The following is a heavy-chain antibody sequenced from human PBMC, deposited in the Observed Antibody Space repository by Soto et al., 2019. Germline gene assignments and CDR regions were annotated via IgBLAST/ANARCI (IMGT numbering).Heavy chain of an antibody. D-gene: IGHD6-19*01. J-gene: IGHJ4*02. Sequence: EVQLLESGGGLVQPGGSLRLSCAASGFTFSSYVMSWVRQAPGKGLEWVSAISGSGGSTYYADSVKGRFTISRDNSKNTLYLQMNSLRAEDTAVHYCAKDPGVAVAGSPDYWGQGTLVTVSS. CDR2: ISGSGGST. CDR3: AKDPGVAVAGSPDY. V-gene: IGHV3-23*01. CDR1: GFTFSSYV.